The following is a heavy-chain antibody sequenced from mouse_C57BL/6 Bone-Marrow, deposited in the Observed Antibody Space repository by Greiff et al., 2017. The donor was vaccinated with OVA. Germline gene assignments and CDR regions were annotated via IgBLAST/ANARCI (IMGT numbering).Heavy chain of an antibody. V-gene: IGHV1-50*01. J-gene: IGHJ2*01. CDR2: IDPSDSYT. Sequence: QVQLQQPGAELVKPGASVKLSCKASGYTFTSYWMQWVKQRPGQGLEWIGEIDPSDSYTNYNQKFKGKATLTVDTSSSTAYMQLSSLTSEDSAVYYCARAYYGSSSNYLDYWGQGTTLTVSS. D-gene: IGHD1-1*01. CDR1: GYTFTSYW. CDR3: ARAYYGSSSNYLDY.